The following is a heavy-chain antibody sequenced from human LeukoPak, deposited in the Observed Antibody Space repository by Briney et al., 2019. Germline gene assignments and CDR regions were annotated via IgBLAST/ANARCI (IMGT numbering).Heavy chain of an antibody. CDR1: GFTFSSDA. CDR3: AKGLLWLF. Sequence: GGSLRLSCAASGFTFSSDAMTRVRQAPGKGLEWVANIKQDGSEKYYVDSVKGRFAISRDNAKNSVYLQMNSLRVEDTAVYYCAKGLLWLFGGQGTLVTVSS. D-gene: IGHD3-10*01. CDR2: IKQDGSEK. J-gene: IGHJ4*02. V-gene: IGHV3-7*01.